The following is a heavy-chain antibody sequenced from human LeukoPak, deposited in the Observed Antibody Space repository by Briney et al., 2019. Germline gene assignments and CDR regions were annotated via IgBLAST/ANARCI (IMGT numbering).Heavy chain of an antibody. CDR3: ARGYCTNGVCYEEVGYYYMDV. D-gene: IGHD2-8*01. Sequence: SETLSLTCAVYGGSFSGYYWSWIRQPPGKGLEWIGEINHSGSTNYNPSPKSRVTISVGTSKNQFSLKLSSVTAADTAVYYCARGYCTNGVCYEEVGYYYMDVWGKGTTATVSS. V-gene: IGHV4-34*01. CDR2: INHSGST. CDR1: GGSFSGYY. J-gene: IGHJ6*03.